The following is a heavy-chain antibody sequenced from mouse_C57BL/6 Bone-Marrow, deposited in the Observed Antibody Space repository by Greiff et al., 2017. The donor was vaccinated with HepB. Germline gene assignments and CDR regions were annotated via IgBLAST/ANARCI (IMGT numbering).Heavy chain of an antibody. CDR2: INPGSGGT. Sequence: VQLQQSGAELVRPGTSVKVSCKASGYAFTNYLIEWVKQRPGQGLEWIGVINPGSGGTNYNEKFKGKATLTADKSSSTAYMQLSSLTSEDSAVYFGARWGLLPRSYFDYWGQGTTLTVSS. CDR3: ARWGLLPRSYFDY. J-gene: IGHJ2*01. CDR1: GYAFTNYL. D-gene: IGHD1-1*01. V-gene: IGHV1-54*01.